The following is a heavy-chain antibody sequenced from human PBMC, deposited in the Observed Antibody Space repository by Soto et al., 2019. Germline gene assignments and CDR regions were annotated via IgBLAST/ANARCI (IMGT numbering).Heavy chain of an antibody. CDR3: AGDLKYSSSWYYWYFDL. CDR2: INSDGSST. D-gene: IGHD6-13*01. Sequence: EVQLVESGGGLVQPGGSLRLSCAASGFTFSSYWMHWVRQAPGKGLVWVSRINSDGSSTSYADSVKGRFTISRDNAKNTLYLQMNSLRAEDTAVYYCAGDLKYSSSWYYWYFDLWGRGTLVTVSS. V-gene: IGHV3-74*01. J-gene: IGHJ2*01. CDR1: GFTFSSYW.